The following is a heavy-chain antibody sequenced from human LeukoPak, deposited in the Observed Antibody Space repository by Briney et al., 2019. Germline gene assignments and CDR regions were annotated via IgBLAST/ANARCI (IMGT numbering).Heavy chain of an antibody. CDR2: IKQDGSEK. CDR3: AKAHYYGSGSYLGYFDY. V-gene: IGHV3-7*03. CDR1: EFTFSNYW. D-gene: IGHD3-10*01. J-gene: IGHJ4*02. Sequence: GGSLRLSCSASEFTFSNYWMSWVRQAPGKGLEWVANIKQDGSEKYYVNSVKGRFTISRDNAKNSLYLQMNSLRAEDTALYYCAKAHYYGSGSYLGYFDYWGQGTLVTVSS.